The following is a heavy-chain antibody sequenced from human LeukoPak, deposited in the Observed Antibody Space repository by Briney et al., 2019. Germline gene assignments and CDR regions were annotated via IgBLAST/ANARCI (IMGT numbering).Heavy chain of an antibody. CDR2: VHISGST. D-gene: IGHD3-22*01. CDR3: ARTGYYASGGYYYFDS. V-gene: IGHV4-61*09. Sequence: SETLSLTCTVSGGSISSRSYCWSWIRQPAGKGLEWIGHVHISGSTNYNSSLKSRVTMSIDTSKNQFYLKLNSVTAADTAVYYCARTGYYASGGYYYFDSWGQGTLVTVSS. CDR1: GGSISSRSYC. J-gene: IGHJ4*02.